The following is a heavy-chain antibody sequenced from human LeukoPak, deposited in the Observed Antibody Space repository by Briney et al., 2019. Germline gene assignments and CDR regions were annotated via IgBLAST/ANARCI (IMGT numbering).Heavy chain of an antibody. CDR3: ARRGYSYDLDY. J-gene: IGHJ4*02. CDR1: GYTFTRYY. D-gene: IGHD5-18*01. CDR2: INPSGGST. V-gene: IGHV1-46*01. Sequence: GASVKVSCKASGYTFTRYYMHWVRQAPGQGFEWMGIINPSGGSTGYAQKSQGRVTMTRDTSTSTVYMELSSLRSEDTAVYYCARRGYSYDLDYWGQGTLVTVSS.